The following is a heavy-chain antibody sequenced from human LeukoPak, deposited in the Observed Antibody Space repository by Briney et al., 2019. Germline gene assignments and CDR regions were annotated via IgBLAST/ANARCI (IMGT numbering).Heavy chain of an antibody. Sequence: PSETLSLTRTVSGGSISSYSWSWIRQPPGKGLEWIGYIYYTGIPNYNPSLKSRVTISVDTSKNQISLKLTSVTAADTAVYYCARHGRYSGYELADWGQGTLVTVSS. CDR3: ARHGRYSGYELAD. V-gene: IGHV4-59*08. J-gene: IGHJ4*02. CDR1: GGSISSYS. CDR2: IYYTGIP. D-gene: IGHD5-12*01.